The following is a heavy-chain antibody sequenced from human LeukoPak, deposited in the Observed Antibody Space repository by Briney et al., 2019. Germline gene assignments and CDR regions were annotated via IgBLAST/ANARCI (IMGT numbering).Heavy chain of an antibody. CDR2: IYYSGST. V-gene: IGHV4-59*08. D-gene: IGHD2-2*01. CDR1: GGSISSYY. CDR3: ARQGGCSSTRCLNDWFDP. Sequence: SETLSLTCTVSGGSISSYYWSWIRQPPGKGLEWIGYIYYSGSTNYTPSLMSQVTISVDKSKNQFSLKLSSVTAADTAVYYCARQGGCSSTRCLNDWFDPWGQGTLVTVSS. J-gene: IGHJ5*02.